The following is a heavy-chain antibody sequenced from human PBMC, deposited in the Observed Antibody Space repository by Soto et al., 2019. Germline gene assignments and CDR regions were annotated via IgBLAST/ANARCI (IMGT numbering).Heavy chain of an antibody. J-gene: IGHJ6*04. Sequence: SETLSLTCAVYGGSFSGYYCSWIRQPPGKGLEWIGEINHSGSTNYNPSLKSRVTISVDTSKNQFSLKLSSVTAADTAVYYCASGRRVATRNYYYYSGMDVCGKGTTVTVSS. CDR2: INHSGST. CDR3: ASGRRVATRNYYYYSGMDV. CDR1: GGSFSGYY. V-gene: IGHV4-34*01. D-gene: IGHD5-12*01.